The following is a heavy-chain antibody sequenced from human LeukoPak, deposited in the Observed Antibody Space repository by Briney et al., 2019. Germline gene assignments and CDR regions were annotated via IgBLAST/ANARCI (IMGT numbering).Heavy chain of an antibody. CDR2: IKHRGST. V-gene: IGHV4-34*01. CDR3: ARAFTVTTYNWFDP. J-gene: IGHJ5*02. Sequence: PSETLSLTRAVHGGSLSGYYWGWIRQRPGKGLGWLGEIKHRGSTNNNPSLKSRVTISVDTSKNQFSLKLSCVTAADTAVYYCARAFTVTTYNWFDPWGEGTLVTVYS. D-gene: IGHD4-17*01. CDR1: GGSLSGYY.